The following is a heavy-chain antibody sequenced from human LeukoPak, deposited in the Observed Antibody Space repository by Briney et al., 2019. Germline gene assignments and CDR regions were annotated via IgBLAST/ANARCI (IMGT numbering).Heavy chain of an antibody. CDR2: ISETI. V-gene: IGHV3-48*04. CDR3: VREVGRPKTFYFDS. CDR1: GFVFSRDN. D-gene: IGHD3-16*01. Sequence: TGGSLRLSCIASGFVFSRDNMNWVRQAPGKGLEWVAHISETIYYADSVQGRFTISRDNAKNSLYLQMSNLRVDDTAMYYCVREVGRPKTFYFDSWAGEPRSPSPQ. J-gene: IGHJ4*02.